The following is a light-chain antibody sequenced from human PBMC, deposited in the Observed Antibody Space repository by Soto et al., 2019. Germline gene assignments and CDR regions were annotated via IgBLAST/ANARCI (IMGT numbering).Light chain of an antibody. CDR1: QGISSY. V-gene: IGKV1-8*01. CDR3: QQYYSYPLT. J-gene: IGKJ1*01. Sequence: AIRMTQSPSSLSASTGDRVAITCRASQGISSYLAWYQQNPGKAPKLLIYAASTLQSGVPSRFSGSGSGTDFTLTISCQQSEDFATYYCQQYYSYPLTFGQGTKVDI. CDR2: AAS.